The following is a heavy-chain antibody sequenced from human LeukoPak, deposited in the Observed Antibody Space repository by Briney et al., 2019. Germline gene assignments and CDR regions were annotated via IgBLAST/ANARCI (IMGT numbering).Heavy chain of an antibody. J-gene: IGHJ5*02. CDR3: AREFSAGIGARPAGFDP. Sequence: GGSLRLSCAASGSTFSSYGMHWVRQAPGKGLEWVAIISYDGSNKYYVDSVKGRFTISRDNSKKTLYLQMSSLRTEDTAVYYCAREFSAGIGARPAGFDPWGQGTLVTVSS. D-gene: IGHD6-6*01. CDR1: GSTFSSYG. CDR2: ISYDGSNK. V-gene: IGHV3-30*04.